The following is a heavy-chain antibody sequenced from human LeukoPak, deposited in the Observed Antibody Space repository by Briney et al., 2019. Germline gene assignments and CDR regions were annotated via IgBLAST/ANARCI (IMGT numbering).Heavy chain of an antibody. CDR3: AISGYYDSSGYYRPDGMDV. J-gene: IGHJ6*02. V-gene: IGHV1-18*01. Sequence: ASVTVSFKASGYTFTSYGISWVRQAPGQGLEWMGWISAYNGNTNYAQKLQGRVTINTDTSTSTAYMELRSLRSDDTAVYYCAISGYYDSSGYYRPDGMDVWGQGTTVTVSS. CDR2: ISAYNGNT. CDR1: GYTFTSYG. D-gene: IGHD3-22*01.